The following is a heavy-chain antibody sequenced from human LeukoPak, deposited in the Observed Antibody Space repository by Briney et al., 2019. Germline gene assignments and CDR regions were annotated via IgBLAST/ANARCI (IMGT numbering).Heavy chain of an antibody. V-gene: IGHV1-46*01. CDR1: GYNFTSYY. J-gene: IGHJ3*02. CDR3: ARDLVVVTGLRTRGSFDI. D-gene: IGHD2-21*02. Sequence: GASEKVSCKASGYNFTSYYMHWVRQAPGQGLEWMGIINPSGGTTSYAQKFQGRVTVTRDTSTSTVYMELSSLRSEDTAVYYCARDLVVVTGLRTRGSFDIWGQGTMVTVSS. CDR2: INPSGGTT.